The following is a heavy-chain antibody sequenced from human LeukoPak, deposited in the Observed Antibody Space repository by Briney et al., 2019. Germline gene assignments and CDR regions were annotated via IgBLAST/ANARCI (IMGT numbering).Heavy chain of an antibody. CDR3: AKDPSEGYYYDSSGYYDY. J-gene: IGHJ4*02. V-gene: IGHV3-30*18. CDR2: ISYDGSNK. D-gene: IGHD3-22*01. CDR1: GFTFSSYG. Sequence: GRSLRLSCAASGFTFSSYGMHWVRQAPGKGLEWVAVISYDGSNKYYADSVKGRFTISRDNSKYTLYLQMNSLRAEDTAVYYCAKDPSEGYYYDSSGYYDYWGQGTLVTVSS.